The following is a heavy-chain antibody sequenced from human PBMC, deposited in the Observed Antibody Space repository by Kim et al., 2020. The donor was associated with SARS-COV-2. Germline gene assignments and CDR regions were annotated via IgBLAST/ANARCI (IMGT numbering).Heavy chain of an antibody. V-gene: IGHV5-10-1*01. CDR1: GYSFTSYW. J-gene: IGHJ5*02. CDR3: AQDYGYWFDP. Sequence: GESLKISCKGSGYSFTSYWISWVRQMPGKGLEWMGRIDPSDSYTNYSPSFQGHVTISADKSISTAYLQWSSLKASDTAMYYCAQDYGYWFDPWGQGTLVTVSS. D-gene: IGHD4-17*01. CDR2: IDPSDSYT.